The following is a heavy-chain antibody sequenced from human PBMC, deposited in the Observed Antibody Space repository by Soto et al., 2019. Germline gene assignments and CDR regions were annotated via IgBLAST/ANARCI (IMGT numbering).Heavy chain of an antibody. J-gene: IGHJ6*02. Sequence: QVQLVQSGAEMKKPGSSVKVSCEASGGTFSSYAISWVRQAPGQGLEWMGWISGKTGKTNYAQKFQGRVTISTDTSTSTAYMDLRSLRSDDTAVYYCARVPREIILVGMDVWGQGTTVTVSS. CDR3: ARVPREIILVGMDV. CDR1: GGTFSSYA. V-gene: IGHV1-18*01. CDR2: ISGKTGKT. D-gene: IGHD2-2*01.